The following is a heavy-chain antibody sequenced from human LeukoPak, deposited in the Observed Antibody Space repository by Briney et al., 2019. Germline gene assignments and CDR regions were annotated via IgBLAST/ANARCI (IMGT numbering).Heavy chain of an antibody. CDR1: GFTFSSYS. V-gene: IGHV3-21*01. J-gene: IGHJ4*02. CDR3: ARDPRIVVVIASPCDY. Sequence: GGSLRLSCAASGFTFSSYSMDWVRQAPGKGLEWVSSISSSSSYIYYADSVKGRFTISRDNAKNSLYLQMNSLRAEDTAVYYCARDPRIVVVIASPCDYWGQGTLVTVSS. CDR2: ISSSSSYI. D-gene: IGHD2-21*01.